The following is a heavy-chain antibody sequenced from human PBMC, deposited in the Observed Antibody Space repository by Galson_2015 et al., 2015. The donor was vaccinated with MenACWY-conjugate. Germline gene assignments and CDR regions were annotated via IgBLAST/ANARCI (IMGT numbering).Heavy chain of an antibody. Sequence: SLRLSCAGSGFTFDDHGMYWVRQAPGKGLEWVSSINWNGDRTGYADSVKGRFTISRDNAKNSLYLLMNNLRAEDTAFYHCARGVEQWLVRPSTHFDIWGQGTLLTVSS. CDR1: GFTFDDHG. CDR2: INWNGDRT. D-gene: IGHD6-19*01. CDR3: ARGVEQWLVRPSTHFDI. V-gene: IGHV3-20*01. J-gene: IGHJ3*02.